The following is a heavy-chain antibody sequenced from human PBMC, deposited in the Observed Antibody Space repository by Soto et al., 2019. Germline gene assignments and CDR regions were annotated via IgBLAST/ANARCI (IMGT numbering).Heavy chain of an antibody. CDR3: TTGIYYDILTGYHNVAY. CDR1: GFNLSHPW. J-gene: IGHJ4*02. CDR2: IKSKTDGGTA. Sequence: GGSLRLSCVASGFNLSHPWMTWFRQAARKGLEWVGRIKSKTDGGTADYAAPVKGRATISRDDSKNTVYLQMNSLKTEDTAVYYCTTGIYYDILTGYHNVAYWGQGALVTVSS. V-gene: IGHV3-15*01. D-gene: IGHD3-9*01.